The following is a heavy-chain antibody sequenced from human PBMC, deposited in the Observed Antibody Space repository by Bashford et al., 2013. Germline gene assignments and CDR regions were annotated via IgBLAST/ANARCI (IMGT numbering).Heavy chain of an antibody. CDR3: ARGSGYYLGDAFDV. V-gene: IGHV1-2*02. D-gene: IGHD3-22*01. Sequence: WVRQAPGQGLEWMGWVSPKSGGTKSAQTFQGRVTMTRDRSINTVYMELTGLRYDDTAVYYCARGSGYYLGDAFDVWGQGTMVTVSS. J-gene: IGHJ3*01. CDR2: VSPKSGGT.